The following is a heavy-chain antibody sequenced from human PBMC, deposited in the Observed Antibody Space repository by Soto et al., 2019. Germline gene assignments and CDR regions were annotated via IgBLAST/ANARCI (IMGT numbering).Heavy chain of an antibody. Sequence: GGSLRLSCAASGFTFSSYAMSWVRQASGKGLEWVSAISGSGDSTYDADSVKGRFTISRDNSKNTLYLQMNSLRAEDTAVYYCAKGIYSYGYNSFDYWSQGTLVTVSS. D-gene: IGHD5-18*01. CDR2: ISGSGDST. V-gene: IGHV3-23*01. CDR1: GFTFSSYA. CDR3: AKGIYSYGYNSFDY. J-gene: IGHJ4*02.